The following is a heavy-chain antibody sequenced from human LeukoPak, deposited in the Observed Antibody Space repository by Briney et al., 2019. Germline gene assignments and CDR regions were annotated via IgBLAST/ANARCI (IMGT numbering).Heavy chain of an antibody. CDR2: ISGSGGST. CDR3: AKALRYSSGYYSDY. J-gene: IGHJ4*02. V-gene: IGHV3-23*01. CDR1: GFTFSSYA. D-gene: IGHD6-19*01. Sequence: GGSLRLSCAASGFTFSSYAMSWVRQAPGKGLEWVSAISGSGGSTYYADSVKGRFTISRDNSKNTLYLQMNSLRAEDTAVYYCAKALRYSSGYYSDYWGQGTLVTVSS.